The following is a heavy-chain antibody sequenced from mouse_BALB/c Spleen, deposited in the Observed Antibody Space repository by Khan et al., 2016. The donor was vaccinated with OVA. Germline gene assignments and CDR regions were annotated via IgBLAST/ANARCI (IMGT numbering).Heavy chain of an antibody. Sequence: MQLEESGAELVRPGALVKLSCKASGFNIKNYYMHWVKQRPEQGLEWIGWIDPENGKTIYDPKFQGKASIMADTSSNTAYLQLSSLTSEDTAVYYCARDGYSPWFAYWGQGTLVTVSA. D-gene: IGHD2-3*01. CDR2: IDPENGKT. V-gene: IGHV14-1*02. CDR1: GFNIKNYY. J-gene: IGHJ3*01. CDR3: ARDGYSPWFAY.